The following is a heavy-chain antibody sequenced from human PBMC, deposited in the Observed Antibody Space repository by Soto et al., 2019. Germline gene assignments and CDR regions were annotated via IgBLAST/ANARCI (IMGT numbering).Heavy chain of an antibody. V-gene: IGHV4-34*01. CDR1: GGSFXGYY. Sequence: SETLSLTCAIYGGSFXGYYWSLLRQPPGKGLEWIGEINHSGSTNYNPSLKSRVTISVDRSKNQFSLKVRSVTAADTAVYYCARETYGDYVGYFDPWGQGIQVTVSS. J-gene: IGHJ5*02. D-gene: IGHD4-17*01. CDR3: ARETYGDYVGYFDP. CDR2: INHSGST.